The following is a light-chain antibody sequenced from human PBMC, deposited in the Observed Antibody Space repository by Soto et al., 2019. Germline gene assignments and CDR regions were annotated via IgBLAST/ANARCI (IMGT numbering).Light chain of an antibody. J-gene: IGKJ1*01. CDR3: LQYGSSLWT. V-gene: IGKV3-20*01. Sequence: EIVLAQSPGTLSLSPGERATLSCRANESVSSNYLAWYQQKPGRTPILLIYGASSRATGIPDRFSGSGSGTEFTLTISRLEREDFVVYYCLQYGSSLWTFGQGTKMEIK. CDR2: GAS. CDR1: ESVSSNY.